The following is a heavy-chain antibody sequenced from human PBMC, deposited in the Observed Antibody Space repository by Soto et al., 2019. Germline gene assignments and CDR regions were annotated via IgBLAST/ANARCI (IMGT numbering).Heavy chain of an antibody. CDR1: GYTFTRDG. V-gene: IGHV1-18*01. CDR2: ISAYNGNT. CDR3: ARDLTYGGNSGIFDY. Sequence: QVQLVQSGAEVKKPGASVKVSCKASGYTFTRDGISWVRQAPGQGLEWMGWISAYNGNTNYAQKLQGRVTMTTDTATSTAYMELRSLRPDDTAGYYCARDLTYGGNSGIFDYWGQGTLVTVSS. D-gene: IGHD2-21*02. J-gene: IGHJ4*02.